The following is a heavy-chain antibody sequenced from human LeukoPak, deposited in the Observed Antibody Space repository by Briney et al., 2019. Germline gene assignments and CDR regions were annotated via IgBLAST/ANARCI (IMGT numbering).Heavy chain of an antibody. CDR1: GGSISSYY. CDR3: ARLSGQLPRPNWFDP. Sequence: NPSETLSLTCTVSGGSISSYYWSWIRQPPGKGLEWIGYIYYSGSTNYNPSLKSRVTISVDTSKNQFSLKLSSVTAADTAVYYCARLSGQLPRPNWFDPWGQGTLVTVSS. D-gene: IGHD2-2*01. CDR2: IYYSGST. V-gene: IGHV4-59*08. J-gene: IGHJ5*02.